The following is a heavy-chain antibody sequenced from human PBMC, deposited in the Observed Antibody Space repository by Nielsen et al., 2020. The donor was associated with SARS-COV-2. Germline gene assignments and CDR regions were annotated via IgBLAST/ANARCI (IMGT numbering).Heavy chain of an antibody. V-gene: IGHV1-69*04. Sequence: SVKVSCKASGGTFSSYAISWVRQAPGQGLEWMGRIIPILGIANYAQKFQGRVTITADKSTSTAYMELSSLRSEDTAVYYCAREGNIVGAYFDYWGQGTLVTVSS. CDR2: IIPILGIA. J-gene: IGHJ4*02. CDR1: GGTFSSYA. D-gene: IGHD1-26*01. CDR3: AREGNIVGAYFDY.